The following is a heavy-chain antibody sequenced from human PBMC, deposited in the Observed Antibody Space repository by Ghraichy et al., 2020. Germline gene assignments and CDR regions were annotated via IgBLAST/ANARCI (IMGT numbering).Heavy chain of an antibody. Sequence: GGSLRLSCAASGFTFSSYAMSWVRQAPEKGLEWVSAIGGRGISTYYADSVKGRFTISRDNSKNTLYLQMDNLSAEDTAVYYCAKGGGRYYDNSGYFHWGQGTLVTVSS. CDR1: GFTFSSYA. CDR3: AKGGGRYYDNSGYFH. V-gene: IGHV3-23*01. CDR2: IGGRGIST. D-gene: IGHD3-22*01. J-gene: IGHJ1*01.